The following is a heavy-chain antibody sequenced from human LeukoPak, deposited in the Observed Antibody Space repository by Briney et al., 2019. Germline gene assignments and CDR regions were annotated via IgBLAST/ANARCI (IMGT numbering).Heavy chain of an antibody. Sequence: GGSLRLSCAASGFTFSRFAMSWVGQGPGNGLEGVSAISASGGSTSYEDYVKGRFTISRDNSKNTLDVKLNSLRAEDSAVYYCATPRGRDDYNYLGYYFDYWGQGTLVTVSS. J-gene: IGHJ4*02. CDR3: ATPRGRDDYNYLGYYFDY. CDR1: GFTFSRFA. D-gene: IGHD5-24*01. V-gene: IGHV3-23*01. CDR2: ISASGGST.